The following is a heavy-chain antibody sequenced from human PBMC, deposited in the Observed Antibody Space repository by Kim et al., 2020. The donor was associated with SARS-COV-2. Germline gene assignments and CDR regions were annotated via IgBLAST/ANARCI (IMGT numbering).Heavy chain of an antibody. Sequence: GGSLRLSCAASGFTFSSYAMHWVRQAPGKGLEWVAVISYDGSNKYYADSVKGRFTISRDNSKNTLYLQMNSLRAEDTALYYCARGERVGIQLWLVYYYYGMDVWGQGTTFTVSS. CDR3: ARGERVGIQLWLVYYYYGMDV. J-gene: IGHJ6*02. CDR2: ISYDGSNK. V-gene: IGHV3-30-3*01. CDR1: GFTFSSYA. D-gene: IGHD5-18*01.